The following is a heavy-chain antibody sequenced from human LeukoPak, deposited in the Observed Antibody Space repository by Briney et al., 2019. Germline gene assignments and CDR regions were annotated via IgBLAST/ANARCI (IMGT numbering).Heavy chain of an antibody. J-gene: IGHJ4*02. D-gene: IGHD6-19*01. V-gene: IGHV1-8*01. CDR2: MNPKSGNT. CDR1: GYTFTDYD. CDR3: ARVQWLAPQYYFDY. Sequence: VASVKVSCKASGYTFTDYDINWVRQATGQGLEWMGWMNPKSGNTGYAQKFQGRVTMTRNTSISTAYMELSSLRSEDTAVYYCARVQWLAPQYYFDYWGQGTLVTVSS.